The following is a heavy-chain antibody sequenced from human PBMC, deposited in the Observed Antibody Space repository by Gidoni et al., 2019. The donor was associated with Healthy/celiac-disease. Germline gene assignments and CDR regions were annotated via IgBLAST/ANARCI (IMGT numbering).Heavy chain of an antibody. J-gene: IGHJ3*02. Sequence: QLQLQESGPGLVKPSETLSLTCTVSGGSISSSSYYWGWIRQPPGKGLEWIGSIYYSGSTYYNPSLKSRVTISVDTSKNQFSLKLSSVTAADTAGYYCARHRTVVGDAFDIWGQGTMVTVSS. CDR2: IYYSGST. CDR3: ARHRTVVGDAFDI. CDR1: GGSISSSSYY. D-gene: IGHD2-15*01. V-gene: IGHV4-39*01.